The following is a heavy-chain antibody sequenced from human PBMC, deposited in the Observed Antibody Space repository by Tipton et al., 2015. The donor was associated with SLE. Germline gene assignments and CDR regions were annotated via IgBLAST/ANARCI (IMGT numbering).Heavy chain of an antibody. CDR3: ARDGLVQSWYFDL. CDR2: IYYSGST. J-gene: IGHJ2*01. CDR1: GGSISGYS. Sequence: TLSLTCTVSGGSISGYSWSWIRQPPGKGLEWIGYIYYSGSTYYNPSLKSRVTISVDTSKNQFSLKLSSVTAADTAVYYCARDGLVQSWYFDLWGRGTLATVSS. V-gene: IGHV4-59*12. D-gene: IGHD6-6*01.